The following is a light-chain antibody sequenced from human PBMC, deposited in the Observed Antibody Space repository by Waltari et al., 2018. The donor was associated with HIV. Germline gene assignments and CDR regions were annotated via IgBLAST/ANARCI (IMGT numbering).Light chain of an antibody. CDR1: QDISNS. CDR3: QQYYGVPLT. J-gene: IGKJ4*01. Sequence: DIQMTQSPSSLSASIGDTVTIPCRASQDISNSVPWFQQQPGKVPKLLVHGAFILQRGVPSRFSGSGSGTNYTLTISGLQSDDFAAYFCQQYYGVPLTFGGGTRVDI. V-gene: IGKV1-NL1*01. CDR2: GAF.